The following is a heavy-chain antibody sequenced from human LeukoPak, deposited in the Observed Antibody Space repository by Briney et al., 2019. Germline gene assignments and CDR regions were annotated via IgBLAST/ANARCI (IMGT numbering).Heavy chain of an antibody. CDR2: IYYSGST. CDR1: GGSISGSSYY. CDR3: ARDVYGDYNDY. D-gene: IGHD4-17*01. V-gene: IGHV4-39*02. Sequence: SETLSLTCTVSGGSISGSSYYWGWIRQPPGKGLEWIGSIYYSGSTYYNPSLKSRVTISVDTSKNQFSLKLSSVTAADTAVYYCARDVYGDYNDYWGQGTLVTVSS. J-gene: IGHJ4*02.